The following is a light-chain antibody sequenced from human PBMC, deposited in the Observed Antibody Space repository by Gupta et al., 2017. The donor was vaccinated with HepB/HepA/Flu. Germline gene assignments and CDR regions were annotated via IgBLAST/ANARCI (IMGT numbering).Light chain of an antibody. CDR1: NSQSGF. CDR2: EDN. CDR3: HMWCSASVV. Sequence: SDELSQPISMSSALGQTATFPCVGDNSQSGFVHWYHHIPGQAPVLVMHEDNNRPSEIPERFAGSSSGNTATLTISRGKAGDEGDYYCHMWCSASVVFGGGTRLTV. J-gene: IGLJ2*01. V-gene: IGLV3-9*01.